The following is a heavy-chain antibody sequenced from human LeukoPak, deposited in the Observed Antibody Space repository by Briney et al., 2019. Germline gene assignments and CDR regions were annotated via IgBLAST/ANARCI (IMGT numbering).Heavy chain of an antibody. CDR3: AKDLKYFDSSGYAMDH. D-gene: IGHD3-22*01. J-gene: IGHJ4*02. Sequence: PGRSLRLSCEASGFTFSSYGMFWVRQAPGKGLEWVAFISYDGSNRYYADSVKGRFIISRDNSKNTLSLQENSLRAEDTAVYYCAKDLKYFDSSGYAMDHWGQGTVVTVSS. V-gene: IGHV3-30*18. CDR1: GFTFSSYG. CDR2: ISYDGSNR.